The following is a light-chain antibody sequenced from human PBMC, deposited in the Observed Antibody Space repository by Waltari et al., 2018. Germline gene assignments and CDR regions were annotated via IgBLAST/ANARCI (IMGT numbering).Light chain of an antibody. CDR2: GAS. J-gene: IGKJ5*01. Sequence: EIVMTQSPATLSVSPGERATLSCRASQSVRSNLAWYQQKPGQAPRLLIYGASTRATGIPARFSGSGSGTEFTLTISSLQAEDVAVYYCQQYLSAPFTFGQGTRLEIK. CDR3: QQYLSAPFT. CDR1: QSVRSN. V-gene: IGKV3-15*01.